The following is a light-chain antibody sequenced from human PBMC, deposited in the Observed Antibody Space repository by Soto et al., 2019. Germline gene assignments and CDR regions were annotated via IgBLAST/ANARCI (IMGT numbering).Light chain of an antibody. J-gene: IGLJ3*02. V-gene: IGLV2-14*01. CDR1: SSDVGGYNY. CDR2: EVS. Sequence: QSVLTQPASVSGSPGQSITISCTGTSSDVGGYNYVSWYQQQSGKAPKLMIHEVSNRPSGVSNRFSGSKSGNTASLTISGLQAEDEADYYCSSYTSSSTLWVFGGGTQLTVL. CDR3: SSYTSSSTLWV.